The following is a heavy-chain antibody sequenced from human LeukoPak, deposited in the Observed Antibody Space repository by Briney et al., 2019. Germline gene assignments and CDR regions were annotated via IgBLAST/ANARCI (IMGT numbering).Heavy chain of an antibody. V-gene: IGHV4-34*01. CDR1: GGSFSGYY. CDR2: INHSGST. D-gene: IGHD3-10*01. Sequence: SETLSLTCAVYGGSFSGYYWSWIRQPPGKGLEWIGEINHSGSTNYNPSLKSRVTISVDTSKNQFSLKLSSVTAADTAVYYCARDLYYGSGYFQHWGQGTLVTVSS. J-gene: IGHJ1*01. CDR3: ARDLYYGSGYFQH.